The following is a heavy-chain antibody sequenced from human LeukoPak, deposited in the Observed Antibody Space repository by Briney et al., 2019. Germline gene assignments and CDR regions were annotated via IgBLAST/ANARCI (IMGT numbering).Heavy chain of an antibody. CDR1: GGSFSGYY. CDR2: INHSGST. J-gene: IGHJ4*02. Sequence: PSGTLSLTCAVYGGSFSGYYWSWIRQPPGKGLEWIGEINHSGSTNYNPSLKSRVTISVDTSNNQFSLKLSAVTAADTAVYYCARDYYGSGSYKYWGQGSLVTLSS. V-gene: IGHV4-34*01. D-gene: IGHD3-10*01. CDR3: ARDYYGSGSYKY.